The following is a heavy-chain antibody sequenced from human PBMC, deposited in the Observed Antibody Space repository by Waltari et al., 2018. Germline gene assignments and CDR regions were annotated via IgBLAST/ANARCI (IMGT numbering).Heavy chain of an antibody. D-gene: IGHD1-1*01. CDR3: AGGRRWLQLHY. CDR2: ISQSGGT. CDR1: GGSFSSHF. Sequence: QVQLHQRGPGVVKPSEPLSLSCVVSGGSFSSHFWMWIRQVPGQGLEWIGQISQSGGTSYNPSLQSRVTISLDTSKKDVSLRLTSVNAADTAVYFCAGGRRWLQLHYWGQGTLVSVSS. V-gene: IGHV4-34*01. J-gene: IGHJ4*02.